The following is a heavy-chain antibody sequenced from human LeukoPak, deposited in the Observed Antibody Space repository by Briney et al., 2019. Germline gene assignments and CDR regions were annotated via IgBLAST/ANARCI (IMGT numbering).Heavy chain of an antibody. Sequence: PSETLSLTCTVSGGSTSSYYWSWIRQPPGKGLEWFGYIYYSGSTNYNPSLKSRVTISVDTSKNQFSLKLSSVTAADTAVYYCARLGYYDSSGYFDIWGQGTMVTVSS. CDR1: GGSTSSYY. D-gene: IGHD3-22*01. J-gene: IGHJ3*02. CDR3: ARLGYYDSSGYFDI. CDR2: IYYSGST. V-gene: IGHV4-59*08.